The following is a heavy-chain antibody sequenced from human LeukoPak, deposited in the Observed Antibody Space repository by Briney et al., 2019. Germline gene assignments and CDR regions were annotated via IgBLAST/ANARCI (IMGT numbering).Heavy chain of an antibody. CDR3: ARARGSGFGLPYYFDY. D-gene: IGHD3-22*01. Sequence: GGSLRLSCAASGFTFSSYSMYWVRQAPGKGLEWVACISISSSTIYYADSVQGRFTISRDNAKKSLYLQMSSLRVEDTAVYYCARARGSGFGLPYYFDYWGQGTLVTVSS. CDR1: GFTFSSYS. J-gene: IGHJ4*02. V-gene: IGHV3-48*04. CDR2: ISISSSTI.